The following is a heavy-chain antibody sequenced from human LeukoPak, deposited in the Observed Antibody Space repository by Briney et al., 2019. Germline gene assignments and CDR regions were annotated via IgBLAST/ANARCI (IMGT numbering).Heavy chain of an antibody. D-gene: IGHD1-26*01. V-gene: IGHV4-59*11. CDR3: ARDQSGAYIFDY. Sequence: SETLSLTCTVSGGSISSHYWSWIRQFPGKGLEWVGSIYYSGITSYNPSLKSRVTLSVHTSKNQFSLRLSAVAAADTAVYYCARDQSGAYIFDYWGQGTLVTVSS. J-gene: IGHJ4*02. CDR2: IYYSGIT. CDR1: GGSISSHY.